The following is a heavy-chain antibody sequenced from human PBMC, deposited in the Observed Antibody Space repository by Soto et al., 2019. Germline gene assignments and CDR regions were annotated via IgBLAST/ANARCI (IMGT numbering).Heavy chain of an antibody. Sequence: VASVKVSCKVSGYTLTELSMHWVRQAPGKGLEWMGGFDPEDGETIYAQKFQGRVTMTEDTSTDTAYMELSSLRSEDTAVYYCATDYYDSSGYYYVGAFDYWGQGTLVTVSS. CDR2: FDPEDGET. V-gene: IGHV1-24*01. CDR3: ATDYYDSSGYYYVGAFDY. CDR1: GYTLTELS. D-gene: IGHD3-22*01. J-gene: IGHJ4*02.